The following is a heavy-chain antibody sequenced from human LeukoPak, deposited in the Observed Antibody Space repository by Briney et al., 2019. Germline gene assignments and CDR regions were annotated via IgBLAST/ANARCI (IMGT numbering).Heavy chain of an antibody. D-gene: IGHD6-19*01. CDR3: AKILDSSGWYYFDY. CDR2: ISGSGGST. J-gene: IGHJ4*02. V-gene: IGHV3-23*01. CDR1: GFTFSSYG. Sequence: AGGSLRLSCAASGFTFSSYGMSWVRQAPGKGLEWVSAISGSGGSTYYADSVKGRFTISRDNSKNTLYLQMNSLRAEDTAVYYCAKILDSSGWYYFDYWGQGTLVTVSS.